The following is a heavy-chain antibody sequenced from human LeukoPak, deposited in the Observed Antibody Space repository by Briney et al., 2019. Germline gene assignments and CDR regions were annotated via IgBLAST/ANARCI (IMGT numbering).Heavy chain of an antibody. CDR1: GGTFSSYA. Sequence: GASVKVSCKASGGTFSSYAISWVRQAPGQGLEWMGRIIPILGIANYAQKFQGRVTITADKSTSTAYMELSSLRSEDTAVYYCARLGTVPTAPFDYWGQGTLVTVSS. CDR3: ARLGTVPTAPFDY. CDR2: IIPILGIA. J-gene: IGHJ4*02. V-gene: IGHV1-69*04. D-gene: IGHD3/OR15-3a*01.